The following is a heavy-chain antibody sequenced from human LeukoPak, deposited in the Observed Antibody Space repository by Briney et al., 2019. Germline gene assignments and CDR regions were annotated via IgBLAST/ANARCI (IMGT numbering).Heavy chain of an antibody. D-gene: IGHD6-13*01. CDR1: GFTFNNYP. Sequence: GGSLRLSCIASGFTFNNYPMHWVRQAPGKGLEWVAVLSDDGHDKHYADSVKGRFTISRDNSKNTLYLQMNSLGPEDTAMYFCAKDRERAAAVYYFGFWGQGALVAVSS. CDR2: LSDDGHDK. J-gene: IGHJ4*02. V-gene: IGHV3-30*18. CDR3: AKDRERAAAVYYFGF.